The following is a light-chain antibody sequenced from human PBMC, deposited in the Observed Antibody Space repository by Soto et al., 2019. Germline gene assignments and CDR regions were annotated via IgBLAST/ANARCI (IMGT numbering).Light chain of an antibody. Sequence: QSVLTQPASVSGSPGQSITISCTGTSSDVGSYDLVSWYQQHPGKAPKLMIYEGSKRPSGVSNRFSGSKSGITASLTISGLQAEDEADYYCCSYAGSSTLVFGGGTKLTVL. CDR1: SSDVGSYDL. CDR2: EGS. J-gene: IGLJ3*02. CDR3: CSYAGSSTLV. V-gene: IGLV2-23*01.